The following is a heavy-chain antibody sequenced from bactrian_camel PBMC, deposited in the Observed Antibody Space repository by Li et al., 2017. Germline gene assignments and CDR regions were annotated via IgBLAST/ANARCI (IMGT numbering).Heavy chain of an antibody. CDR3: AADPRRRWNPSAFDY. CDR2: IASDGSS. V-gene: IGHV3S53*01. J-gene: IGHJ6*01. CDR1: GYTYSSYC. D-gene: IGHD1*01. Sequence: VQLVESGGGSVQAGGSLRLSCAASGYTYSSYCMAWFRQAPGKQQEGVAVIASDGSSNYADPVKGRFTISKGNGEDTLYLQMNSLKSEDTAMYYCAADPRRRWNPSAFDYWGQGTQVTVS.